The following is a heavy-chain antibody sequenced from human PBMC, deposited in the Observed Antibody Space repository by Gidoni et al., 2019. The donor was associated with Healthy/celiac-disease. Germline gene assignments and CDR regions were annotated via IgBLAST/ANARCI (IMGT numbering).Heavy chain of an antibody. CDR1: GFTFSSYA. Sequence: EVQLLESGGGLVQPGGSLRLSCAASGFTFSSYAMSWVRQAPGKGLEWVSASCGSGGSTYYADSVKGRFTISRDNSKNTLYLQMNSLRAEDTAVYYCAKDADSYDSSGYYGGTNWFDPWGQGTLVTVSS. J-gene: IGHJ5*02. CDR3: AKDADSYDSSGYYGGTNWFDP. CDR2: SCGSGGST. D-gene: IGHD3-22*01. V-gene: IGHV3-23*01.